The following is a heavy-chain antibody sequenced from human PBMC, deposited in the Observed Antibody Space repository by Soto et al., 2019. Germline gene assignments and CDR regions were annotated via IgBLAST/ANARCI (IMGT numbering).Heavy chain of an antibody. CDR1: GFSFRNYA. J-gene: IGHJ4*02. CDR2: LTGSSSNT. D-gene: IGHD3-22*01. V-gene: IGHV3-23*01. Sequence: EVQLLESGGGLVQPGGSLRLSCAASGFSFRNYAMSWVRQAPGKGLEWISTLTGSSSNTYYADSVKGRFAISRDNSRNTLYLQMNSLKTEDTAVYYCTTVNPYKYDSRGHYYWGQGTLVTVSS. CDR3: TTVNPYKYDSRGHYY.